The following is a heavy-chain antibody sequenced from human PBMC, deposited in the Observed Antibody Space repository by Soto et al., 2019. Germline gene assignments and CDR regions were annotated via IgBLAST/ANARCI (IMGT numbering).Heavy chain of an antibody. V-gene: IGHV1-69*01. CDR2: IIPACATP. CDR1: GGTMRSFS. Sequence: QVQLVQSGAEVKNPGSSVNVSCKTVGGTMRSFSFSWVRQAPGQGLEWLGGIIPACATPNHAQKFQDRVTSSADESTSTVYMEMRSLRSEDSAVYFCARGADVLGYNCKYGHCEVWGQGTQIPVSS. D-gene: IGHD2-15*01. J-gene: IGHJ4*02. CDR3: ARGADVLGYNCKYGHCEV.